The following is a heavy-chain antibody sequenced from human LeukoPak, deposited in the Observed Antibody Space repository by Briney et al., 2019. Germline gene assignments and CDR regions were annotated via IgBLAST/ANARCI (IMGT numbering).Heavy chain of an antibody. CDR1: GGSISSYY. CDR3: ASSPMVYASFDP. J-gene: IGHJ5*02. D-gene: IGHD2-8*01. Sequence: SETLSLTCTVSGGSISSYYWSWIRQPPGKGLEWIGYIYYSGSTNYNPSLKSRVTISVDTSKNQFSLKLSSVTAADTAVYYCASSPMVYASFDPWGQGTLVTVSS. V-gene: IGHV4-59*08. CDR2: IYYSGST.